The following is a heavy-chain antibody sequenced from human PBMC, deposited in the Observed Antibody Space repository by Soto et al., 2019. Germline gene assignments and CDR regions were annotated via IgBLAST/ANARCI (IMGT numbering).Heavy chain of an antibody. D-gene: IGHD1-26*01. J-gene: IGHJ4*02. CDR3: ARAIWHSGNYYFEQ. V-gene: IGHV1-3*01. CDR1: GYTFTNYA. CDR2: INAGNGKT. Sequence: ASVKVSCKASGYTFTNYAIQWVRQAPGQRLEWMGWINAGNGKTRFSQTFQGRVSITRDTSAITAYMELSNLRSEDTAVYYCARAIWHSGNYYFEQRGQGALVTVPS.